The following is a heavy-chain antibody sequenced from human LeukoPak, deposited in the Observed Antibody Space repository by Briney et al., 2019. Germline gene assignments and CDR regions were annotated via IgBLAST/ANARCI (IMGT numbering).Heavy chain of an antibody. CDR1: GVSISTYY. D-gene: IGHD1-26*01. CDR2: INHSGST. Sequence: PSETLSLTCTVSGVSISTYYWSWIRQPPGKGLEWIGEINHSGSTNYNPSLKSRVTISVDTSKNQFSLKLSSVTAADTAVYYCARGRGSYPRVPFDYWGQGTLVTVSS. CDR3: ARGRGSYPRVPFDY. V-gene: IGHV4-34*01. J-gene: IGHJ4*02.